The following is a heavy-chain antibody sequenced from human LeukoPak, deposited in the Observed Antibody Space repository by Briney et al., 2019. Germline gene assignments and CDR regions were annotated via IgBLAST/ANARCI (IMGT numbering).Heavy chain of an antibody. CDR3: AKGEYYSSSSVPDY. CDR2: ISYDGSNS. J-gene: IGHJ4*02. V-gene: IGHV3-30*18. Sequence: PGGSLRLSCAASGFTFSSYGMHWVCQAPRKGLKWVAAISYDGSNSYYENSVKGRFTTSRDNSKNTLHLQMNSLRAEATPAYYCAKGEYYSSSSVPDYWRGGTVVTVSS. CDR1: GFTFSSYG. D-gene: IGHD6-6*01.